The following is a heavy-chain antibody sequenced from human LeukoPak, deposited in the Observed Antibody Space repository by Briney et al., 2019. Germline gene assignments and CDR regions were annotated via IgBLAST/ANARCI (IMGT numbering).Heavy chain of an antibody. CDR3: AKDSSSSGWYDY. D-gene: IGHD6-19*01. CDR2: ISYDGSNK. V-gene: IGHV3-30*18. J-gene: IGHJ4*02. Sequence: PGGSLRLSCAASGFTLSSYSMNWVHQAPGKGLEWVAVISYDGSNKYYADSVKGRFTISRDNSKNTLYLQMNSLRAEDTAVYYCAKDSSSSGWYDYWGQGTLVTVSS. CDR1: GFTLSSYS.